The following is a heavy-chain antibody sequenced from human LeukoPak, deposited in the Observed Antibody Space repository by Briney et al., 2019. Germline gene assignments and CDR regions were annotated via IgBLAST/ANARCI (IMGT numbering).Heavy chain of an antibody. J-gene: IGHJ4*02. CDR3: ARSACYYGSGTYWDY. V-gene: IGHV2-70*11. D-gene: IGHD3-10*01. Sequence: RASGPALVNPTQTLTLTSTFSGFSLSNSGMCVSWIRQPPGKALERPGRIDWDDDKYYSTSLKTRLTISKDTSKNQVVLAMTNMDPVDTATYYCARSACYYGSGTYWDYWGQGTLVTVSS. CDR2: IDWDDDK. CDR1: GFSLSNSGMC.